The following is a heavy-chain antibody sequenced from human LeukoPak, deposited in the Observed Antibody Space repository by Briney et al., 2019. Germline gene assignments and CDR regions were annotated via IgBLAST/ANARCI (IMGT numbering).Heavy chain of an antibody. V-gene: IGHV3-30*18. Sequence: GGSLRLSCAASGFSFISYGMHWVRQAPGKGLEWVGVISDDGRNKKYADSVKGRFTISRDNSKDTLYLQMNSLRDEDTAVYYCANRPSDYGDYVTYFDYWGQGTLVTVSS. D-gene: IGHD4-17*01. J-gene: IGHJ4*02. CDR1: GFSFISYG. CDR2: ISDDGRNK. CDR3: ANRPSDYGDYVTYFDY.